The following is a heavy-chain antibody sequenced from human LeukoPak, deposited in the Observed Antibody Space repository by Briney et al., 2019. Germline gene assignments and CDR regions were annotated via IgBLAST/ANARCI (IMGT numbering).Heavy chain of an antibody. D-gene: IGHD3-3*01. V-gene: IGHV1-8*01. CDR3: TRGRKTVTIFGVLNFYFYGLDV. J-gene: IGHJ6*02. Sequence: ASVKVSCKASRYTFTSYDINWVRQASGQGLEWMGWMNPNTGNTGSAQKFQGRLTMTRNASISTAYMELSSLGSEDTAVYFCTRGRKTVTIFGVLNFYFYGLDVWGQGTTVTVSS. CDR1: RYTFTSYD. CDR2: MNPNTGNT.